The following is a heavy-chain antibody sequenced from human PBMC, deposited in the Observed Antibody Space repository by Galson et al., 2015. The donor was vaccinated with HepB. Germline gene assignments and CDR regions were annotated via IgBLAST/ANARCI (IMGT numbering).Heavy chain of an antibody. CDR1: GDSVSSNSAA. CDR2: TYYRSKWYN. D-gene: IGHD7-27*01. V-gene: IGHV6-1*01. CDR3: AREGAGEEGVEALYFDY. J-gene: IGHJ4*02. Sequence: CAISGDSVSSNSAAWNWIRQSPSRGLEWLGRTYYRSKWYNDYAVSVKSRITINPDTSKNQFSLQLNSVTPEDTAVYYCAREGAGEEGVEALYFDYWGQGTLVTVSS.